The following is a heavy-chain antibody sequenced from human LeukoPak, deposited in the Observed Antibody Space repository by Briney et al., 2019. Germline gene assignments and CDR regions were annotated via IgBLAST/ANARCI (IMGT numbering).Heavy chain of an antibody. D-gene: IGHD3-9*01. V-gene: IGHV4-34*01. CDR1: GGSFSGYY. Sequence: SETLSLTCAVYGGSFSGYYWSWIRQPPGKGLEWIGEINHSGSTNYNPFLKSRVTISVDTSKNQFSLKLSSVTAADTAVYYCARDLPYNYDILTGYFRWFDPWGQGTLVTVSS. J-gene: IGHJ5*02. CDR3: ARDLPYNYDILTGYFRWFDP. CDR2: INHSGST.